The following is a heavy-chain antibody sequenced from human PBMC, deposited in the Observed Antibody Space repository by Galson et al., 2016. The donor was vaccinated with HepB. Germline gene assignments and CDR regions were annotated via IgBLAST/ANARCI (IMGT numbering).Heavy chain of an antibody. CDR3: ARDRGYGDYVDYMDV. CDR2: ISPYNGNT. J-gene: IGHJ6*03. Sequence: SVKVSCKASGYTFTSYGMNWVRQAPGQGLEWMGWISPYNGNTNYAQKLQGRVTMTTDTSTSTAYMELRSLRSDDTAVYYCARDRGYGDYVDYMDVWGKGGTVTASS. D-gene: IGHD4-17*01. CDR1: GYTFTSYG. V-gene: IGHV1-18*04.